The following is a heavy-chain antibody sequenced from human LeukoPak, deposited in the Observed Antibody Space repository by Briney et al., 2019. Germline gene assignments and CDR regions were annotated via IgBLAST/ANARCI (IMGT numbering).Heavy chain of an antibody. J-gene: IGHJ5*02. CDR2: IYYSGST. Sequence: PSQTLSLTCTVSGGSTSSGGYYWSWIRQHPGKGLEWIGYIYYSGSTYYNPSLKSRVTISVDTSKNQFSLKLSSVTAADTAVYYCARDYRRRNWFDPWGQGTLVTVSS. CDR1: GGSTSSGGYY. CDR3: ARDYRRRNWFDP. D-gene: IGHD4-11*01. V-gene: IGHV4-31*03.